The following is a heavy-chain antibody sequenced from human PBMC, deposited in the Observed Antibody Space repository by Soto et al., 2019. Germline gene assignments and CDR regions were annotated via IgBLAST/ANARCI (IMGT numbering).Heavy chain of an antibody. CDR3: ARLPHRSSDQTTKPFDY. V-gene: IGHV1-18*01. D-gene: IGHD6-6*01. J-gene: IGHJ4*02. CDR1: GYTFTSYG. Sequence: QVQLVQSGAEVKKPGASVKVSCKASGYTFTSYGISWVRQAPGQGLEWMGWISAYNGNTNYAQKLQGRVTMTKDTSTRTADTELRSLSSDDTAVYYCARLPHRSSDQTTKPFDYWGQGTLVSVSS. CDR2: ISAYNGNT.